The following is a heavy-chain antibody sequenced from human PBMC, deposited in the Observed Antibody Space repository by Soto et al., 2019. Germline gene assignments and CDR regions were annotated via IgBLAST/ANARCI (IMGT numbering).Heavy chain of an antibody. J-gene: IGHJ5*02. CDR2: INPNSGAT. V-gene: IGHV1-2*02. CDR1: GYTFTGYF. D-gene: IGHD3-3*01. Sequence: GASVKVSCKAFGYTFTGYFMHWVRQAPGQGLEWLGWINPNSGATKYAQKFQGRVTLTRDTSINTAYMEMSMPRSDDTAVYYCARGGGTILAPLPWGQGTLVTVSS. CDR3: ARGGGTILAPLP.